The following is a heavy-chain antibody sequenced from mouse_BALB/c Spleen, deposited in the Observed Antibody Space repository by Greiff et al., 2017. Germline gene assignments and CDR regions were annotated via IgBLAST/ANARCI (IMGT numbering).Heavy chain of an antibody. Sequence: VQLQQPGPELMKPGASVKISCKASGYSFTSYYMHWVKQSHGKSLEWIGYIDPFNGGTSYNQKFKGKATLTVDKSSSTAYMHLSSLTSEDSAVYYCARIGYWGQGTTLTVSS. CDR3: ARIGY. CDR2: IDPFNGGT. J-gene: IGHJ2*01. CDR1: GYSFTSYY. V-gene: IGHV1S135*01. D-gene: IGHD2-14*01.